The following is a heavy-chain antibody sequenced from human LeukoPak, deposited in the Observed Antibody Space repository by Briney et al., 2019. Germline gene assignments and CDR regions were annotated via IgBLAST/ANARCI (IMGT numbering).Heavy chain of an antibody. V-gene: IGHV3-30*18. J-gene: IGHJ4*02. CDR2: ISYDGSNK. CDR1: GFTFSSYG. CDR3: AKAPRIVVVTAADY. D-gene: IGHD2-21*02. Sequence: GGSLRLSCAASGFTFSSYGMHWVRQAPGKGLEWVAVISYDGSNKYYADSVKGRFTISRDNSKNTLYLQMNSLRAEDTAVYYCAKAPRIVVVTAADYWGQGTLVTVSS.